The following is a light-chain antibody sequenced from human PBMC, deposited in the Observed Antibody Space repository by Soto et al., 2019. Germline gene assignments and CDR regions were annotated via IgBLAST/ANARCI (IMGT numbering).Light chain of an antibody. CDR1: QSLSSN. CDR2: GAS. CDR3: QQYNDWPRRLT. V-gene: IGKV3-15*01. Sequence: EIVMTQSPATLSVSPGERATLSCRASQSLSSNLAWYQQKPGQAPRLLFYGASTRATGIPARFSGSGSGTEFTLTISSLQSEDFAVYYCQQYNDWPRRLTFGGGTKVEIK. J-gene: IGKJ4*01.